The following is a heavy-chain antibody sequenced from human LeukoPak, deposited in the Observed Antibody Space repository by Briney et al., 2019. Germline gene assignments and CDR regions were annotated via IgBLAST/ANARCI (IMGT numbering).Heavy chain of an antibody. CDR2: IYYSGST. CDR1: GGSISSYY. J-gene: IGHJ3*02. Sequence: SETLSLTCTVSGGSISSYYWSWIRQPPGKGLEWIGYIYYSGSTNYNPSLKSRVTISVDTSKNQVSLKLNSVTAADTAVYYCARALGAFDIWGQGTMVTVSS. V-gene: IGHV4-59*12. CDR3: ARALGAFDI.